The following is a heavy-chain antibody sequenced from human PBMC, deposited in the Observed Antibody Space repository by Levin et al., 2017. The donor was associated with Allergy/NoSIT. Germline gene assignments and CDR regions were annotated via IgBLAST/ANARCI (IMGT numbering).Heavy chain of an antibody. CDR1: GGTISSYY. CDR3: ARHLGIRVYSGYDTEFDY. Sequence: SCTVSGGTISSYYWSWIRQPPGKGLEWIGYIYYSGSTNYNPPLNSRVTISVDTSKNQFSLKLSSVTAADTAVYYCARHLGIRVYSGYDTEFDYWGQGTLVTVSS. V-gene: IGHV4-59*08. D-gene: IGHD5-12*01. CDR2: IYYSGST. J-gene: IGHJ4*02.